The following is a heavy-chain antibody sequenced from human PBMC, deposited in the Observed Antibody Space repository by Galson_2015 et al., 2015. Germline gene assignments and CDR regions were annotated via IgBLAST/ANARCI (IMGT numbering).Heavy chain of an antibody. CDR1: GFTFSNYA. V-gene: IGHV3-64*02. Sequence: SLRLPCAASGFTFSNYAMHWVRQAPGKRPEYISTINSNGDDTYYVDSVKGRFTISRDNSKNTLYLQMGSLRPEDMAVYYCARGRGFNTGWYSFDYWGQGPLAPVSS. J-gene: IGHJ4*02. CDR2: INSNGDDT. D-gene: IGHD6-19*01. CDR3: ARGRGFNTGWYSFDY.